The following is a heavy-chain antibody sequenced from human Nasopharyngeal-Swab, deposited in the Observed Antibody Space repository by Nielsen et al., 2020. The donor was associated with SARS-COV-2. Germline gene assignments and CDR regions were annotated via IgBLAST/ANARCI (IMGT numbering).Heavy chain of an antibody. D-gene: IGHD3-10*01. J-gene: IGHJ6*02. CDR3: ARDRTGVIISYYYYYGMDV. CDR2: ISAYNGNT. Sequence: ASVKVSCKASGYTFTSYGISWVRQAPGQGLEGMGWISAYNGNTNYAQKLQGRVTMTTDTSTSTAYMELRSLRSDDTAVYYCARDRTGVIISYYYYYGMDVWGQGTTVTVSS. V-gene: IGHV1-18*01. CDR1: GYTFTSYG.